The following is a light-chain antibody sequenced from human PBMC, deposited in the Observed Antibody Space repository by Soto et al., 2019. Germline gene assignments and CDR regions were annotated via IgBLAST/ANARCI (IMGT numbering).Light chain of an antibody. V-gene: IGKV3-15*01. CDR1: QSVSSK. CDR3: QQYDNWPRT. CDR2: GAS. Sequence: EIVITHSPAPLSVSAGERATLSCRASQSVSSKLAWYQQKPGQAPRLLIYGASTRATGIPDRFSGSGSGTEFTLTISSLQSEDFLVYYCQQYDNWPRTFGQGTKVDIK. J-gene: IGKJ1*01.